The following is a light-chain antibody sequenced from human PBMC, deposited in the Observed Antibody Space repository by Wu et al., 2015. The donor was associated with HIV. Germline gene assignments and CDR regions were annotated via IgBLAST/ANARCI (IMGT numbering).Light chain of an antibody. CDR2: AAT. J-gene: IGKJ3*01. V-gene: IGKV1-39*01. Sequence: DIQMTQSPSSLSASIGDRVTITCRASQNIITSLNWYQQKPGKGPNLLIYAATNLQSGVPSRFSGRGSGTDFTLTISSLQPEDFATYYCQQYNTFVTFGPGTKVDIK. CDR3: QQYNTFVT. CDR1: QNIITS.